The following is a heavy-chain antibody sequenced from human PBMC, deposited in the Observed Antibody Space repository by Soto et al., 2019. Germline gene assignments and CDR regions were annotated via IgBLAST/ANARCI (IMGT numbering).Heavy chain of an antibody. D-gene: IGHD2-8*01. CDR3: ARVAGLNGNSVDAFDI. CDR1: GYSFTSYA. Sequence: ASVKVSCKASGYSFTSYAMHWVRQAPGQRLEWMGWINAGNGNTKYSQKFQGRVTITRETSASTAYMELSSLRSEDTAVYYCARVAGLNGNSVDAFDIWGQGTMVTVSS. CDR2: INAGNGNT. V-gene: IGHV1-3*01. J-gene: IGHJ3*02.